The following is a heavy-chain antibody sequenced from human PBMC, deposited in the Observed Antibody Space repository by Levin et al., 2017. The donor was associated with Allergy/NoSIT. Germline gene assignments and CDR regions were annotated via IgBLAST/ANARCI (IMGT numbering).Heavy chain of an antibody. CDR1: GFTFSSYG. CDR3: ARDANWDGIAAAGPTGGRFDP. Sequence: QPGGSLRLSCAASGFTFSSYGMHWVRQAPGKGLEWVAVIWYDGSNKYYADSVKGRFTISRDNSKNTLYLQMNSLRAEDTAVYYCARDANWDGIAAAGPTGGRFDPWGQGTLVTVSS. D-gene: IGHD6-13*01. V-gene: IGHV3-33*01. CDR2: IWYDGSNK. J-gene: IGHJ5*02.